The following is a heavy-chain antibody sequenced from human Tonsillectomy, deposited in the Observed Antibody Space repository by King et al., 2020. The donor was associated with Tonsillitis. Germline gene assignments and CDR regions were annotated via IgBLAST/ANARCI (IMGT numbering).Heavy chain of an antibody. CDR1: GGSISSSNW. CDR3: ARVGGYYDSSGYTGFDY. V-gene: IGHV4-4*02. CDR2: IYHSGST. D-gene: IGHD3-22*01. Sequence: LQLQESGPGLVKPSGTLSLTCAVSGGSISSSNWWSWVRQPPGKGLEWIGEIYHSGSTNYNPSLKSRVTISVDKSKNQFSLKLSSVTAADTAVYYCARVGGYYDSSGYTGFDYWGQGTLVTVSS. J-gene: IGHJ4*02.